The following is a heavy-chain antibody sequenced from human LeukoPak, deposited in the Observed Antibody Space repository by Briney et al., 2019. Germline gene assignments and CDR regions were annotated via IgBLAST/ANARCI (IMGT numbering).Heavy chain of an antibody. Sequence: GGSLRLSCAASGFTVSSNYMSWVRQAPGKGLEWVSVIYSGGTTYYADSIKGRFTISRDNSKNTLYLQMNSLRAEDTAVYYCAGRYDSSGYPLHWGQGTLVTVSS. D-gene: IGHD3-22*01. J-gene: IGHJ4*02. V-gene: IGHV3-53*01. CDR3: AGRYDSSGYPLH. CDR2: IYSGGTT. CDR1: GFTVSSNY.